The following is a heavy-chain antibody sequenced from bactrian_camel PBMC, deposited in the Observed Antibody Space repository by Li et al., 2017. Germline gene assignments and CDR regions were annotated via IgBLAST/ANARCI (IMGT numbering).Heavy chain of an antibody. CDR3: AAARHYCYTLGHKDFGY. J-gene: IGHJ6*01. Sequence: QVQLVESGGGSVQTGGSLRLACASSEFTTNSNCMAWFRQAPGKEREGVAAIYTGDDSTYYSDFAKDRFSISHDNAKKTLTLQMNSLEPEDTAMYYCAAARHYCYTLGHKDFGYWGQGTQVTVS. CDR2: IYTGDDST. CDR1: EFTTNSNC. V-gene: IGHV3S1*01. D-gene: IGHD2*01.